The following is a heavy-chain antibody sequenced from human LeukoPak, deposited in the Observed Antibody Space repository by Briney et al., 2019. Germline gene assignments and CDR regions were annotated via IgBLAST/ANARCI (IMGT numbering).Heavy chain of an antibody. J-gene: IGHJ4*02. CDR1: GGSISSSSYY. CDR3: ARLATRTGLTSSWFGGPDY. CDR2: IYYSGST. V-gene: IGHV4-39*01. D-gene: IGHD6-13*01. Sequence: SETLSLTCTVSGGSISSSSYYWGWIRQPPGKGLEWIGSIYYSGSTYYNPSLKSRVTISVDTSKNQFSLKLSSVTAADTAVYYCARLATRTGLTSSWFGGPDYWGQGTLVTVSS.